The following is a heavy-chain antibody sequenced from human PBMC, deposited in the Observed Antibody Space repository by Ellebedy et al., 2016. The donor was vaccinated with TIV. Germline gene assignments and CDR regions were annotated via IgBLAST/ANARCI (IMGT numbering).Heavy chain of an antibody. Sequence: GGSLRLXXDAFGFTFSSYNMNWVRQAPGQGLEWVSYISDSSGTKYYADSVKGRFTISRDNVKNSLYLHTNSLTDEDTAVYYCARDSYVDYYFDHWGQGTLVTVSS. D-gene: IGHD4-17*01. CDR1: GFTFSSYN. CDR3: ARDSYVDYYFDH. CDR2: ISDSSGTK. V-gene: IGHV3-48*02. J-gene: IGHJ4*02.